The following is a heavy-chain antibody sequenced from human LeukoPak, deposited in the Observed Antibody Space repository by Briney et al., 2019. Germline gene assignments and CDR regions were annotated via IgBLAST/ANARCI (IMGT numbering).Heavy chain of an antibody. Sequence: GGSLRLSCAASGFTFSSYSMNWVRQAPGKGPEWVSSISSSSSYIYYADSVKGRFTISRDNSKNTLYLQMNSLRAEDTAVYYCAKDLWAGRYHFDYWGQGTLVTVSS. J-gene: IGHJ4*02. CDR3: AKDLWAGRYHFDY. D-gene: IGHD3-16*01. CDR1: GFTFSSYS. CDR2: ISSSSSYI. V-gene: IGHV3-21*04.